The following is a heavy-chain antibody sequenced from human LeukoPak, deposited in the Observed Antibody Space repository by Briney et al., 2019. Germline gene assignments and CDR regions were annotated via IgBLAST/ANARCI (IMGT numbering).Heavy chain of an antibody. CDR2: IYYTGPT. J-gene: IGHJ4*02. D-gene: IGHD2-15*01. V-gene: IGHV4-59*08. CDR1: GGSVTGYY. CDR3: ATIESRDNY. Sequence: SETLSLTCTVSGGSVTGYYWSWIRQSPGKGLEWIGYIYYTGPTIYNPSLKSRVTISVDTSKNQFSLRLNSMTAADTAVYYCATIESRDNYWGQGTLVTVSS.